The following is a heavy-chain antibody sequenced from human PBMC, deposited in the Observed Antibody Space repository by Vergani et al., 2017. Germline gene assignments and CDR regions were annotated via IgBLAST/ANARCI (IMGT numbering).Heavy chain of an antibody. Sequence: EVQLLESGGGLVQPGGSLRLSCAASGFTFSSYAMSWVRQAPGKGLEWVSAISGSGGSTYYADSVKGRFTISRDNSKNTLYLQMNSLRAEDTAVYYCAKPLVFEWYSSSWYSAFDIWGQGTMVTVSS. V-gene: IGHV3-23*01. CDR1: GFTFSSYA. J-gene: IGHJ3*02. CDR2: ISGSGGST. CDR3: AKPLVFEWYSSSWYSAFDI. D-gene: IGHD6-13*01.